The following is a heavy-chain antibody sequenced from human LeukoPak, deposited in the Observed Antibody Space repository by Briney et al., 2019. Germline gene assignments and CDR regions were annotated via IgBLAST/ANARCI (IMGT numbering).Heavy chain of an antibody. Sequence: ASVKVSCKASGYTFTDENIIWVRQAPGQGLEWMGGIIPIFGTANYAQKFQGRVTITADESTSTAYMELSSLRSEDTAVYYCARLPYCTNGVCSPAYWGQGTLVTVSS. V-gene: IGHV1-69*13. CDR2: IIPIFGTA. J-gene: IGHJ4*02. CDR1: GYTFTDEN. CDR3: ARLPYCTNGVCSPAY. D-gene: IGHD2-8*01.